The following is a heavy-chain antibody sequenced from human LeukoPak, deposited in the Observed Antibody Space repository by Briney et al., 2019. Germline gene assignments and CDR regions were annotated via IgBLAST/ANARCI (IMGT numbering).Heavy chain of an antibody. V-gene: IGHV3-23*01. J-gene: IGHJ4*02. CDR1: GFTFTNHG. Sequence: GRSLRLSCAAAGFTFTNHGMNWVRHAPGKGLEWVSCISPSGDITYYADSVKGRFTIARDNSKNTLYLEVISLTDEDTAVYYCAKDDAWLRFGEWSQGTLVTVSS. CDR3: AKDDAWLRFGE. D-gene: IGHD3-10*01. CDR2: ISPSGDIT.